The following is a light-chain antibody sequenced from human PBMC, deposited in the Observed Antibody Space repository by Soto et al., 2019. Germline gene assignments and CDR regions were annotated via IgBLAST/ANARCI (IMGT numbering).Light chain of an antibody. J-gene: IGLJ2*01. V-gene: IGLV2-14*03. CDR2: DVS. Sequence: QSVLTQPASVSGSPGQSITISCTGTSSDVGTYEYVSWYQHHPGKAPKLMIYDVSNRPSGVSDRFSDSKSGNTASLTISGLQAEDEADYYCSSYASNGDVLFGGGTKVTVL. CDR1: SSDVGTYEY. CDR3: SSYASNGDVL.